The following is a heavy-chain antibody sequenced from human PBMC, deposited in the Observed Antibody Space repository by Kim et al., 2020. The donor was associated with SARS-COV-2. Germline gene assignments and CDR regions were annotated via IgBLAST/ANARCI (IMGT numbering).Heavy chain of an antibody. CDR3: ARSSMATIWNAFDI. D-gene: IGHD5-12*01. J-gene: IGHJ3*02. V-gene: IGHV3-30*04. CDR2: ISYDGSNK. Sequence: GGSLRLSCAASGFTFSSYAMHWVRQAPGKGLEWVAVISYDGSNKYYADSVKGRFTISRDNSKNTLYLQMNSLRAEDTAVYYCARSSMATIWNAFDIWGQGTMVTVSS. CDR1: GFTFSSYA.